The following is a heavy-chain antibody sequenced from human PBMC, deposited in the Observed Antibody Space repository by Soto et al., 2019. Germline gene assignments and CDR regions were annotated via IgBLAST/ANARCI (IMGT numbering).Heavy chain of an antibody. CDR2: ISGSGGST. Sequence: EVQLLESGGGLVQPGGPLRLSCAASGFTFSSYAMSWVRQAPGKGLEWVSVISGSGGSTYYADSVKGRFTISRDNSKNTLYLQMNSLRAEDTAVYYCASRSSGWYFDYWGQGTLVTVSS. V-gene: IGHV3-23*01. J-gene: IGHJ4*02. CDR1: GFTFSSYA. CDR3: ASRSSGWYFDY. D-gene: IGHD6-19*01.